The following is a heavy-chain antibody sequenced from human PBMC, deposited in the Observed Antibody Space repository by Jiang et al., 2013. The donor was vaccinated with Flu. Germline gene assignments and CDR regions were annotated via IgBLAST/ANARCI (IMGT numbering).Heavy chain of an antibody. V-gene: IGHV1-69*09. CDR3: ARAPTRRYSYGEGDDAFDI. Sequence: VQLVESGAEVKKPGSSVKVSCKASGGTFSSYAISWVRQAPGQGLEWMGRIIPILGIANYAQKFQGRVTITADKSTSTAYMELSSLRSEGTAVYYCARAPTRRYSYGEGDDAFDIWGQGTMVTVSS. D-gene: IGHD5-18*01. J-gene: IGHJ3*02. CDR2: IIPILGIA. CDR1: GGTFSSYA.